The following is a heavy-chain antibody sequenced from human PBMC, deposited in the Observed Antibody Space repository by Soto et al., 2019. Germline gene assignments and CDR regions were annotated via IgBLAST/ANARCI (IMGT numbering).Heavy chain of an antibody. D-gene: IGHD6-19*01. Sequence: GGSLRLSCAASGFTFSSTAMTWVRQAPGMGLQWVSAISDSGSRTYYADSVRGRFTISRDNSKNTLYLQMNSLGADDTAVYYCAKDKPAAGSQWLVPIWGRGTLVTVYS. CDR1: GFTFSSTA. V-gene: IGHV3-23*01. CDR3: AKDKPAAGSQWLVPI. J-gene: IGHJ4*02. CDR2: ISDSGSRT.